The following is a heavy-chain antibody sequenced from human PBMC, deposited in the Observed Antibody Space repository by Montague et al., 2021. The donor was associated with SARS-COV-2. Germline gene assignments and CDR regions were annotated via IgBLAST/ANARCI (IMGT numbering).Heavy chain of an antibody. Sequence: SETLSLTCTVSVDSISNYYWTWIRQPPGKGLEWIAYIYDSGSAXXXPSXKGRSTISVDTSNNQFSLRLSSVTAANTAVYYCARAYCGGDCHVGPWGQGILVTVSS. V-gene: IGHV4-59*01. CDR3: ARAYCGGDCHVGP. CDR1: VDSISNYY. D-gene: IGHD2-21*02. CDR2: IYDSGSA. J-gene: IGHJ5*02.